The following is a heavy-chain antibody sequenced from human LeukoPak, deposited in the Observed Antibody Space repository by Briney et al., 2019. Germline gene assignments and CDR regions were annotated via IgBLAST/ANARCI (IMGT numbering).Heavy chain of an antibody. V-gene: IGHV4-34*12. J-gene: IGHJ3*02. CDR3: ARMQPAHRTFDT. CDR2: IIHSGST. Sequence: SETLSLTCSVSGGSFSGYFWSWIRQPPGKGLYWTGEIIHSGSTSSNPSLKSRVTIPVDTSKNHVSLKLSSLPAANTAVYYCARMQPAHRTFDTWGQGTMVTVSS. D-gene: IGHD6-13*01. CDR1: GGSFSGYF.